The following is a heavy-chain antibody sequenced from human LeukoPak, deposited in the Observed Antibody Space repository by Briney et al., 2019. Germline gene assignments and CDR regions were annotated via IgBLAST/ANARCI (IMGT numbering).Heavy chain of an antibody. Sequence: AGGSLRLSCAASGFTVSSNYMSWVRQAPGKGLEWVSVIYSGGSTYYADSVKGRSTISRDNSTNTLYLQMNSLRAEDTAVYYCARDWLPFDYWGQGTLVTVSS. V-gene: IGHV3-53*01. D-gene: IGHD6-19*01. CDR2: IYSGGST. CDR3: ARDWLPFDY. CDR1: GFTVSSNY. J-gene: IGHJ4*02.